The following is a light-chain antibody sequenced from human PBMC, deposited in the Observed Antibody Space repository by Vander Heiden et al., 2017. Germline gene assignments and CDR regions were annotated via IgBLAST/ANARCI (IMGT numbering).Light chain of an antibody. J-gene: IGKJ4*01. CDR2: DAS. V-gene: IGKV1-33*01. CDR3: QQYDNLPLT. CDR1: QDISNY. Sequence: DIQITRSPSSLSASVGDRVTITCQASQDISNYLNWYQQKPGKAPKLLIYDASNLETGVPSRFSGSGSGTDFTFTISSLQPEDIATYYCQQYDNLPLTFGGGTKVEIK.